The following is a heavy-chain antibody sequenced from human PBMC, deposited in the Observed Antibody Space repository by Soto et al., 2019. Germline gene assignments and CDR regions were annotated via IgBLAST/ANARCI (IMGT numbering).Heavy chain of an antibody. CDR2: ISDRGDI. V-gene: IGHV4-59*08. Sequence: SETLSLTCTVSGISITSSYWNWFRQSPGKGLEWIGQISDRGDINYNPPLESRVAISTDTSKNQVSLTLTAVNAADTAVYFCARGRHWFGPWGQGTLVTAPQ. J-gene: IGHJ5*02. CDR3: ARGRHWFGP. CDR1: GISITSSY.